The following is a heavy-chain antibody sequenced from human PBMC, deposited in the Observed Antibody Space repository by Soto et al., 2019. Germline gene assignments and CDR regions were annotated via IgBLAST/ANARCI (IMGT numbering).Heavy chain of an antibody. CDR1: GFTIGDYA. Sequence: GGSLRLSWTASGFTIGDYAMSWFRQAPGKGLEWVGFIRSKAYGGTTEYAASVKGRFTISRDDSKSIAYLQMNSLKTEDTAVYYCTRAGAWQNYYYGMDVWGQGTTVTVSS. V-gene: IGHV3-49*03. D-gene: IGHD1-26*01. CDR3: TRAGAWQNYYYGMDV. CDR2: IRSKAYGGTT. J-gene: IGHJ6*02.